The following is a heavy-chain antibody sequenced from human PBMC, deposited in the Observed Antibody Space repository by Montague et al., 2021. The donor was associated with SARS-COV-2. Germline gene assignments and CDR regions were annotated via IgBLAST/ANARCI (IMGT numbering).Heavy chain of an antibody. D-gene: IGHD6-6*01. Sequence: SLRLSCAASGFTVSSTYMNWVRQAPGKGLEWVSVIYRGGSTYYADSVKGRFTISRDNSKNTLCLQMNSLRAEDTAVYYCARDAEGIAARRSDAFDIWGQGAMVTVSS. CDR3: ARDAEGIAARRSDAFDI. V-gene: IGHV3-53*01. CDR2: IYRGGST. J-gene: IGHJ3*02. CDR1: GFTVSSTY.